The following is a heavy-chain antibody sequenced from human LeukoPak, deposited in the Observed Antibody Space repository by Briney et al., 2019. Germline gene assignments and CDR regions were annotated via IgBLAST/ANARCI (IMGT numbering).Heavy chain of an antibody. D-gene: IGHD6-13*01. J-gene: IGHJ3*02. CDR3: ARGYSSHDAFDI. CDR2: IGTAGDT. V-gene: IGHV3-13*01. Sequence: PGGSLRLSCAASGFTFSSYDMHWVRQATGKGLEWVSAIGTAGDTYYPGSVKGRFTISRGNAKNSLYLQMNSLRAGDTAVYYCARGYSSHDAFDIWGQGTMVTVSS. CDR1: GFTFSSYD.